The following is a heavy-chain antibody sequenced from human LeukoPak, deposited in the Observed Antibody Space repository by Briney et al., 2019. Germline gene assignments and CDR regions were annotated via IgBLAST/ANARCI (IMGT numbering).Heavy chain of an antibody. CDR3: ARRSPAYCGGDCYLDY. Sequence: ASVKVSCKASGYTFTSYYIFWVRQAPGQGPEWMGIINPSGGGASYAQKFQDRLTMTRDTSTSTVYMELSRLRSEDTAVYYCARRSPAYCGGDCYLDYWGQGTLVTVSS. CDR2: INPSGGGA. CDR1: GYTFTSYY. V-gene: IGHV1-46*01. J-gene: IGHJ4*02. D-gene: IGHD2-21*02.